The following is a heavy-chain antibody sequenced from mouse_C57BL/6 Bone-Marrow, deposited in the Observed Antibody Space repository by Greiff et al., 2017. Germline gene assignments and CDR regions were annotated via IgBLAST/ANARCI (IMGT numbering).Heavy chain of an antibody. D-gene: IGHD1-1*02. CDR3: ARGGYFDY. CDR2: ISDGGSYT. Sequence: EVKVVESGGGLVKPGGSLKLSCAASGFTFSSYAMSWVRQTPEKRLEWVATISDGGSYTYYPDNVKGRFPISRDNAKNNLYLQMSQLKAEDTARYYCARGGYFDYWGQGTTLTVSS. J-gene: IGHJ2*01. V-gene: IGHV5-4*03. CDR1: GFTFSSYA.